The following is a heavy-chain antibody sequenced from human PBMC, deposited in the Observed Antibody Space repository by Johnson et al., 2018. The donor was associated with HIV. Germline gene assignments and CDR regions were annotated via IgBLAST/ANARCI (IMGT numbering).Heavy chain of an antibody. CDR2: IRYDGSNK. CDR1: GFTFNSYG. CDR3: AREGAGEPPI. V-gene: IGHV3-30*02. Sequence: QVQLVESGGGVVQPGGSLRLSCAASGFTFNSYGMHWVRQAPGQGLEWVAFIRYDGSNKYYVDFVKGRFTISRDNSKNTLYLQMNSLRAEDTAVYYCAREGAGEPPIWGQGTMVTVSS. J-gene: IGHJ3*02. D-gene: IGHD7-27*01.